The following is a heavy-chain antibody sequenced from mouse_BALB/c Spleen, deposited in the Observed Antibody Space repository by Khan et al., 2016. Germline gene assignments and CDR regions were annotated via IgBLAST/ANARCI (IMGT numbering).Heavy chain of an antibody. J-gene: IGHJ4*01. CDR1: GFSLTSYG. Sequence: QMELVESGAGLVAPAQSLSITCAVSGFSLTSYGVHWVRQAPGKGLEWLGVIRGGGNTNYNSALMSRLSISNDNAKRQVFLKLNRLQTDDAAMYYYYSRNYYGYDDAMDYWGQGTSVTVSS. CDR2: IRGGGNT. CDR3: YSRNYYGYDDAMDY. V-gene: IGHV2-9*01. D-gene: IGHD2-2*01.